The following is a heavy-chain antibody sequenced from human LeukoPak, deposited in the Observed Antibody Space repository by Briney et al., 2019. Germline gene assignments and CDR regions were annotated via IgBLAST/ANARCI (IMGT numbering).Heavy chain of an antibody. CDR2: ISGSGGKT. CDR1: GFTFSNYW. V-gene: IGHV3-23*01. CDR3: AKSRGGSFPGGFDP. D-gene: IGHD2-15*01. Sequence: GGSLRLSCAASGFTFSNYWMTWVRQAPGKGLEWVSGISGSGGKTYNADSLKGRFTISRDNSKNTLYLQMNSLRVEDTAIYYCAKSRGGSFPGGFDPWGHGTLVTISS. J-gene: IGHJ5*02.